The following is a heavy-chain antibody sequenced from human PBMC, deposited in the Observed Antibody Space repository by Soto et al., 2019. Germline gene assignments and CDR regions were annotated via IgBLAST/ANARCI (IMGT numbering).Heavy chain of an antibody. D-gene: IGHD6-13*01. CDR1: GFTFSSYG. Sequence: EGSLRLSCAASGFTFSSYGMHWVRQAPGKGLEWVAVISYDGSNKYYADSVKGRFTISRDNSKNTLYLQMNSLRAEDTAVYYCAKDIPYSSSRGGFDYWGQGTLVTVSS. CDR3: AKDIPYSSSRGGFDY. J-gene: IGHJ4*02. V-gene: IGHV3-30*18. CDR2: ISYDGSNK.